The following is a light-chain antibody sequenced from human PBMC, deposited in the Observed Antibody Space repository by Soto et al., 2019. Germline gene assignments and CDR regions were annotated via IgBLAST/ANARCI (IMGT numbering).Light chain of an antibody. Sequence: EIVLTQSPGTLSLSPGERATLSCRASQSVTSNYLAWYQHKPGQAPRLLIFGASSRATGIPDKFSGSGSGREFTLTISSLQSEDFAVYYCQQYNNWPRTFGQGTKLEIK. CDR1: QSVTSNY. J-gene: IGKJ2*01. CDR2: GAS. V-gene: IGKV3-20*01. CDR3: QQYNNWPRT.